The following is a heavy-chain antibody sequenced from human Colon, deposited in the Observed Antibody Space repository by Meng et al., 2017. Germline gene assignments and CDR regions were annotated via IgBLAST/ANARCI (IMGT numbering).Heavy chain of an antibody. Sequence: GESLKISCAASGFTFSSYAMSWVRQAPGKGLEWISRISGDGGSVSYADSVKGRFSISRDNTKNTLYLQMNDLRVEDTAVYYCASLSPPVTEKWIDPWGQGTLVTVSS. CDR3: ASLSPPVTEKWIDP. J-gene: IGHJ5*02. CDR1: GFTFSSYA. D-gene: IGHD4-17*01. V-gene: IGHV3-23*01. CDR2: ISGDGGSV.